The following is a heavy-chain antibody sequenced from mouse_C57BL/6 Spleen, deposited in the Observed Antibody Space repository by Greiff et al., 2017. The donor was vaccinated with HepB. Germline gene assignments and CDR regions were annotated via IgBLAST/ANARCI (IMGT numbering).Heavy chain of an antibody. CDR3: AKETTVLDY. J-gene: IGHJ2*01. CDR2: ISYDGSN. Sequence: EVQRVESGPGLVKPSQSLSLTCSVTGYSITSGYYWNWIRQFPGNKLEWMGYISYDGSNNYNPSLKNRISITRDTSKNQFFLKLNSVTTEDTATYYCAKETTVLDYWGQGTTLTVSS. CDR1: GYSITSGYY. D-gene: IGHD1-1*01. V-gene: IGHV3-6*01.